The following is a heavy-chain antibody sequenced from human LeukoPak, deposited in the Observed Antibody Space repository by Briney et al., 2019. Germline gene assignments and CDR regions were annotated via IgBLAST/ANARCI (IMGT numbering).Heavy chain of an antibody. J-gene: IGHJ5*02. Sequence: PSETLSLTCAVYGGSFSGYYWSWIRQPPGKGLEWIGEINHSGSTNYNPSLKSRVTISVDTSKNQFSLKLSSVIAADTAVYYCASRYVSSEVVIIPTAKNNWFDPWGQGTLVTVSS. CDR3: ASRYVSSEVVIIPTAKNNWFDP. D-gene: IGHD3-3*01. CDR1: GGSFSGYY. V-gene: IGHV4-34*01. CDR2: INHSGST.